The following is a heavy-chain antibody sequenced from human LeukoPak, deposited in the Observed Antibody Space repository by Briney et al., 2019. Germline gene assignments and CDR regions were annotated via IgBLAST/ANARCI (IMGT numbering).Heavy chain of an antibody. CDR1: GGSISGYY. V-gene: IGHV4-4*09. CDR3: AAGYSSSWLDY. D-gene: IGHD6-13*01. Sequence: SETLSLTCSVSGGSISGYYWSWIRQPPGQTLEWIGYIYSSGSTNYNPSLQSRVTMSVDTSMNQFSLKLSSVTAADTAVYYCAAGYSSSWLDYWGQGTLVTVSS. J-gene: IGHJ4*02. CDR2: IYSSGST.